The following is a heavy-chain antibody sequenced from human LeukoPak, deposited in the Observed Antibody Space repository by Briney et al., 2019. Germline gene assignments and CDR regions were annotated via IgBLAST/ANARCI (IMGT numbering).Heavy chain of an antibody. CDR3: ARDHRTTVTVYYFDY. CDR2: IWYDGRDK. D-gene: IGHD4-17*01. V-gene: IGHV3-33*08. Sequence: GGSLRLSCAASGFTFNNFEMNWVRQAPGKGLEWVAVIWYDGRDKYYADSVKGRFTISRDNSKNTLYLQMNSLRAEDTAVYYCARDHRTTVTVYYFDYWGQGTLVTVSS. CDR1: GFTFNNFE. J-gene: IGHJ4*02.